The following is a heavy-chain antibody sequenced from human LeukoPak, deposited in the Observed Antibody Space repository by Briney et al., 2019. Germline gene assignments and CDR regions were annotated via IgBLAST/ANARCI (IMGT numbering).Heavy chain of an antibody. Sequence: GGSLRLSCAGSGFTFSNYSINWVRQAPGKGLEWVSSISPSSHYIYYADSVRGRFTISRDNARNPLYLQMNSLRDEDTAVYYCAREGTLGGDDFDIWGQGTMVSVSS. J-gene: IGHJ3*02. CDR1: GFTFSNYS. D-gene: IGHD2/OR15-2a*01. V-gene: IGHV3-21*04. CDR3: AREGTLGGDDFDI. CDR2: ISPSSHYI.